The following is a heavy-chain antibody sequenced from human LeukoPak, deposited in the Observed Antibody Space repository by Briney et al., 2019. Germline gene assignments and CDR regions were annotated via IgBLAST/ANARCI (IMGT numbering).Heavy chain of an antibody. Sequence: SETLSLTCTVSGGSISSYYWSWIRQPAGKRLEWIGRIYTTGSTNYNPSLKSRVAMSVDTSKNQFSLKLSSVTAADTAVYYCARGRTAVARPYYFDYWGQRTLVTVSS. D-gene: IGHD6-19*01. V-gene: IGHV4-4*07. J-gene: IGHJ4*02. CDR2: IYTTGST. CDR1: GGSISSYY. CDR3: ARGRTAVARPYYFDY.